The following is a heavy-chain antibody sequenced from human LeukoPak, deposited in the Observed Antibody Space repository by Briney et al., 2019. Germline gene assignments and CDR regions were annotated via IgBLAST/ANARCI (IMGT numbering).Heavy chain of an antibody. CDR1: GFTFSSYS. V-gene: IGHV4-34*01. J-gene: IGHJ4*02. CDR2: INHSGST. D-gene: IGHD2-21*02. CDR3: ARGLVTAIRQRSYYFDY. Sequence: GSLRLSCAASGFTFSSYSMNWVRQAPGKGLEWIGEINHSGSTNYNPSLKSRVTISVDTSKNQFSLKLSSVTAADTAVYYCARGLVTAIRQRSYYFDYWGQGTLVTVSS.